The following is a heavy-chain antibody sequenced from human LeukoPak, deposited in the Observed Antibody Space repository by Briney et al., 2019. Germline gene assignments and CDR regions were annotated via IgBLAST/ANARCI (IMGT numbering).Heavy chain of an antibody. Sequence: GGSLRLSCAASGFTFDDYAMHWVRQAPGKGLEWVSGISWNSGSIGYADSVKGRFTISRDNAKNSVYLQMNSLRAEDTALYYCVKDAGTAWGQGTLVTVSS. CDR2: ISWNSGSI. CDR3: VKDAGTA. V-gene: IGHV3-9*01. J-gene: IGHJ5*02. D-gene: IGHD2-8*02. CDR1: GFTFDDYA.